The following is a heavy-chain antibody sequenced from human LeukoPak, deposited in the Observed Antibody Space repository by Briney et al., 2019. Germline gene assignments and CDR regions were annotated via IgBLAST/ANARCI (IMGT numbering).Heavy chain of an antibody. CDR3: AKGTKCGGDCYPFFDC. D-gene: IGHD2-21*02. Sequence: PGGSLRLSCAASGFTFSTYAMSWVRQTPGKGPEWVSAISGSGGTTNYADSVKGRFTISRDNSKNALFLQMNGLRAEDTAVYYCAKGTKCGGDCYPFFDCWGQGTLVSVSS. V-gene: IGHV3-23*01. CDR1: GFTFSTYA. J-gene: IGHJ4*02. CDR2: ISGSGGTT.